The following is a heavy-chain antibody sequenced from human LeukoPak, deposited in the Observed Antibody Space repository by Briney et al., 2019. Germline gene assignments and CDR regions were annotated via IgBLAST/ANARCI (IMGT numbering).Heavy chain of an antibody. D-gene: IGHD3-22*01. CDR3: ARDEYYYDNSSGGYFDY. V-gene: IGHV3-48*03. CDR2: ISSSGSTI. CDR1: GFTFSSYE. Sequence: GGSLRLSCAASGFTFSSYEMNWVRQAPGKGLEWVSYISSSGSTIYYADSVKGRFTISRDNAKNSLYLQMNSLRAEDTAVYYCARDEYYYDNSSGGYFDYWGQGTLVTVSS. J-gene: IGHJ4*02.